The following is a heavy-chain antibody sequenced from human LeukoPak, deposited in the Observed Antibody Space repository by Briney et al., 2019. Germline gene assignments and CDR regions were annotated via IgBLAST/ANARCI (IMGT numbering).Heavy chain of an antibody. V-gene: IGHV4-59*01. Sequence: SETLSLTCTVSGGSISSYYWSWIRQPPGKGLEWIGYIYYGGSTNYNPSLKSRVTISVDTSKNQFSLKLSSVTAADTAVYYCAGTYYCDSSGYTNWFDPWGQGTLVTVSS. CDR1: GGSISSYY. D-gene: IGHD3-22*01. CDR2: IYYGGST. CDR3: AGTYYCDSSGYTNWFDP. J-gene: IGHJ5*02.